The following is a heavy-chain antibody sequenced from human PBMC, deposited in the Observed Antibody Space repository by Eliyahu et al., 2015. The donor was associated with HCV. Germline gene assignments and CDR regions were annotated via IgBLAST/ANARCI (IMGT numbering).Heavy chain of an antibody. D-gene: IGHD1-26*01. V-gene: IGHV4-59*12. CDR2: IYYSGST. Sequence: QVQLQESGPGLVKPSETLSLTCTVSGGSISSYYWSWIRQPPGKGLEWIGYIYYSGSTNYNPSLKSRVTISVDTSKNQFSLKLSSVTAADTAVYYCARLARKGDSYYFDYWGQGTLVTVSS. J-gene: IGHJ4*02. CDR1: GGSISSYY. CDR3: ARLARKGDSYYFDY.